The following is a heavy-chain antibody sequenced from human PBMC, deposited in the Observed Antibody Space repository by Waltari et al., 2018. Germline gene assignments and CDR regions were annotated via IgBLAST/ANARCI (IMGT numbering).Heavy chain of an antibody. D-gene: IGHD3-22*01. Sequence: VQPQESGPGLVKPSETLTLPCTVSGGSISSYYWIWIRQPPGAGLEWIGYSYYSGSTNYNPSLKSRVTISVDTSKNQFSLKLSSVTAADTAVYYCARDQSYYDSSGYYNDAFDIWGQGTMVTVSS. V-gene: IGHV4-59*01. CDR3: ARDQSYYDSSGYYNDAFDI. J-gene: IGHJ3*02. CDR1: GGSISSYY. CDR2: SYYSGST.